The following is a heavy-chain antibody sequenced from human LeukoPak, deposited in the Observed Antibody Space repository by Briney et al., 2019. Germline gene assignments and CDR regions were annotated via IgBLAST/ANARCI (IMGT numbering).Heavy chain of an antibody. D-gene: IGHD3-22*01. V-gene: IGHV3-30-3*01. CDR2: ISYDGSNK. CDR3: ASSFVRYYYDSSGTSPVNY. Sequence: GGSLRLSCAASGFTFSSYAMHWVRQAPGNGLEWVAVISYDGSNKYYADSVKGRFTISRDNSKNTLYLQMNSLRAEDTAVYYCASSFVRYYYDSSGTSPVNYWGQGTLVTVSS. CDR1: GFTFSSYA. J-gene: IGHJ4*02.